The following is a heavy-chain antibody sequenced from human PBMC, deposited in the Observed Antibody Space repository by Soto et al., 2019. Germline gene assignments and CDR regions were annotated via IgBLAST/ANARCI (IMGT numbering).Heavy chain of an antibody. D-gene: IGHD5-12*01. Sequence: SEIRSRTWTVSGASISYGGFSGSWIRQSPGKGLEWIGYISHLESTYFHPSFKSRLTMSIDRTRNQFSLKLSSVTAADMAVYYCARGGGYDSFDYWGQGVLVTVSS. CDR3: ARGGGYDSFDY. CDR2: ISHLEST. CDR1: GASISYGGFS. J-gene: IGHJ4*02. V-gene: IGHV4-30-2*06.